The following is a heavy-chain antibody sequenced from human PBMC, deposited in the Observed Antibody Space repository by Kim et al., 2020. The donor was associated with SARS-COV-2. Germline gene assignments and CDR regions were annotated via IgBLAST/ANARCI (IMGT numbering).Heavy chain of an antibody. D-gene: IGHD6-19*01. J-gene: IGHJ4*02. V-gene: IGHV1-46*01. CDR3: ARSGYSSGWYYFDY. Sequence: HKFQGRVTMTRDTCTSTVYMELSRLRAGDTAVYYCARSGYSSGWYYFDYWGQGTLVTVSS.